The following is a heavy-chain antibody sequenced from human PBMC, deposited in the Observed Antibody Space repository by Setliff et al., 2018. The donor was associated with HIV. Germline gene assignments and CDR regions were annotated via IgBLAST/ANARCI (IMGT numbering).Heavy chain of an antibody. CDR1: GFTFSSYW. J-gene: IGHJ6*03. CDR2: INTDGTKK. Sequence: QPGGSLRLSCAASGFTFSSYWMHWVRQAPGKGLEWVANINTDGTKKYYVASVKGRFTTSRDNAKNSLYLQMNSLRAEDTAVYYCARTMGQVYTAMVKYYYYYYMDVWGKGTTVTVS. D-gene: IGHD5-18*01. V-gene: IGHV3-7*03. CDR3: ARTMGQVYTAMVKYYYYYYMDV.